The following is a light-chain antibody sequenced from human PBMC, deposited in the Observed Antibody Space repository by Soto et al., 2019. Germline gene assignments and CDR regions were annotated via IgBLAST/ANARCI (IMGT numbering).Light chain of an antibody. CDR3: FLSYNGVLVV. V-gene: IGLV7-46*01. CDR2: DTS. J-gene: IGLJ2*01. CDR1: TGAVTSGHY. Sequence: QAVVTQEPSLTVSPGGTVTLTCGSNTGAVTSGHYPYWIQQKPGQAPRTLIYDTSKKHSWTPARFSGSLLGGKAALTLSGAQPEDEADYYCFLSYNGVLVVLGGGTKVTVL.